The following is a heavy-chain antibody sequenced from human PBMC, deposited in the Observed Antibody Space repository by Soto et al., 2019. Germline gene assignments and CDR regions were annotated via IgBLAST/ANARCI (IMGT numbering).Heavy chain of an antibody. CDR3: AREVEVTTQEYYYYGMDV. CDR2: IYYSGST. CDR1: GGSISSGGYY. J-gene: IGHJ6*02. D-gene: IGHD4-17*01. Sequence: QVQLQESGPGLVKPSQTLSLTCTVSGGSISSGGYYWSWIRQHPGKGLEWIGYIYYSGSTYYNPXXKSRVTISVDXXKXQXFLKLSSVTAADTAVYYCAREVEVTTQEYYYYGMDVWGQGTTVTVSS. V-gene: IGHV4-31*03.